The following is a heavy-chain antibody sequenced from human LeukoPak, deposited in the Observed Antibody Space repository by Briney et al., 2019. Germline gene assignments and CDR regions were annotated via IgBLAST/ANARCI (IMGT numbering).Heavy chain of an antibody. V-gene: IGHV3-48*01. D-gene: IGHD2-15*01. CDR1: GFTFSSYS. J-gene: IGHJ4*02. Sequence: PGGSLRLSCAASGFTFSSYSMNWVRQAPGKGLEWVSYISSSSSTIYYADSVKGRFTISRDNAKNSLHLQMNSLRAEDTAVYYCARGTPGYCSGGSCYPSWGQGTLVTVSS. CDR3: ARGTPGYCSGGSCYPS. CDR2: ISSSSSTI.